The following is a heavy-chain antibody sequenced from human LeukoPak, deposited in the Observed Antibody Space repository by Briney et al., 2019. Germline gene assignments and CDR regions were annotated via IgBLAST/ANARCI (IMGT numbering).Heavy chain of an antibody. CDR1: GGSISSYY. V-gene: IGHV4-30-4*01. J-gene: IGHJ4*02. CDR3: ARDPGARGYSYGSSFDY. CDR2: IYYSGST. D-gene: IGHD5-18*01. Sequence: SETLSLTCTVSGGSISSYYWSWIRQPPGKGLEWIGYIYYSGSTYYNPSLKSRVTISVDTSKNQFSLKLSSVTAADTAVYYCARDPGARGYSYGSSFDYWGQGTLVTVSS.